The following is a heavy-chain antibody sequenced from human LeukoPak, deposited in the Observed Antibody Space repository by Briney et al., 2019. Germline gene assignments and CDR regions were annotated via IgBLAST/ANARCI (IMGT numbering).Heavy chain of an antibody. D-gene: IGHD1-26*01. CDR2: IWYDGSNK. CDR1: GFTFSSYG. V-gene: IGHV3-33*06. CDR3: AKDAEWELLHRY. J-gene: IGHJ4*02. Sequence: PGGSLRLSCAASGFTFSSYGMHWVRQAPGKGLEWVAVIWYDGSNKYYADSVKGRFTISRDNSKNTLYLQMNSLRAEDTAVYYCAKDAEWELLHRYWGQGTLVTVSS.